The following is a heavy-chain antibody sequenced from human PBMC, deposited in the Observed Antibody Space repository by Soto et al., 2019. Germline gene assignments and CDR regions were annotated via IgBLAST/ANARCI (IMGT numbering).Heavy chain of an antibody. CDR3: ARDGGYYDSSGYYLDY. D-gene: IGHD3-22*01. CDR2: IIPIFGTA. V-gene: IGHV1-69*01. Sequence: QVQLVQSGAEVKKPGSSVKVSCKASGGTFSSYAISWVRQAPGQGLEWMGGIIPIFGTANYAQKFQGSVTITADESTSTAYRELRSLISEDTAVYYCARDGGYYDSSGYYLDYWGQGTLVTVSS. CDR1: GGTFSSYA. J-gene: IGHJ4*02.